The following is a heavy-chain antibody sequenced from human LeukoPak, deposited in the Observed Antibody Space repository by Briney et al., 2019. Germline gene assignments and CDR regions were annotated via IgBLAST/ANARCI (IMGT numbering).Heavy chain of an antibody. D-gene: IGHD2-15*01. J-gene: IGHJ6*02. CDR2: IYYSGST. CDR3: ARHPLVVAATNYYYYGMDV. CDR1: GGSISSSSYY. V-gene: IGHV4-39*01. Sequence: SETLSLTCTVSGGSISSSSYYWGWIRQPPGRGLEWIVSIYYSGSTYYNPSLKSRITISVATSKTQFSLKLSSVTAAHTAVYYCARHPLVVAATNYYYYGMDVWGQGTTVTVSS.